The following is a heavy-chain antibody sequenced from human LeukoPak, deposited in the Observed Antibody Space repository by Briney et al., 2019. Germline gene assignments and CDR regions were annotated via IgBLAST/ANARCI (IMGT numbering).Heavy chain of an antibody. D-gene: IGHD3-10*02. CDR3: AELGITMIGGV. CDR1: GFTFSSYE. J-gene: IGHJ6*04. CDR2: ISSSGSPI. V-gene: IGHV3-48*03. Sequence: PGGSLRLSCAASGFTFSSYEMNWVRQAPGKGLEWGSSISSSGSPIYYAASVKGRITISRDNAKKSLYLQMNRLRAEDTAVYYCAELGITMIGGVWGKGTTVTISS.